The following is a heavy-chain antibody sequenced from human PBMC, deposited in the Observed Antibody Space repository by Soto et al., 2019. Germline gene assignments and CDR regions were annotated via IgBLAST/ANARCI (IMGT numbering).Heavy chain of an antibody. Sequence: EASVKVSCKASGYTFTGYYMHWVRQAPGQGLEWMGWINPNSGGTNYAQKFQGRVTMTRDTSISTAYMELSRLRSDDTAVYYCARLDIVVAATRDDDAFDIWGQGTMVTVSS. CDR3: ARLDIVVAATRDDDAFDI. J-gene: IGHJ3*02. V-gene: IGHV1-2*02. CDR2: INPNSGGT. D-gene: IGHD2-15*01. CDR1: GYTFTGYY.